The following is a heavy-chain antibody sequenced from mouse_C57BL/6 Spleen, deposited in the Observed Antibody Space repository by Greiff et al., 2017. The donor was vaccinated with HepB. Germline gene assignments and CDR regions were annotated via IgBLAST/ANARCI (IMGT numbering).Heavy chain of an antibody. CDR2: IDPSDSET. J-gene: IGHJ2*01. V-gene: IGHV1-52*01. Sequence: VQLQQPGAELVRPGSSVKLSCKASGYTFTSYWMHWVKQRPIQGLEWIGNIDPSDSETHYNQKFKDKATLTVDKSSSTAYMQLSSLTSEDSAVYYCAREPYYSNYEGLFDYWGQGTTLTVSS. D-gene: IGHD2-5*01. CDR3: AREPYYSNYEGLFDY. CDR1: GYTFTSYW.